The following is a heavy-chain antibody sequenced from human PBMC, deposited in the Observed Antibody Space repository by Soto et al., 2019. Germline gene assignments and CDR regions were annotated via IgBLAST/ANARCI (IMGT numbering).Heavy chain of an antibody. J-gene: IGHJ1*01. CDR3: AQDAQSPGFNSGPPEYFQH. Sequence: PGGSLRLSCAASGFTFRSYAMSRVRQAPGEGLEWVSAISGSGRSTYYADSVKGRFTISRDNSKNTLYLQVNSLRAEDTAVYYCAQDAQSPGFNSGPPEYFQHWGQGTLVTVSS. CDR2: ISGSGRST. CDR1: GFTFRSYA. V-gene: IGHV3-23*01. D-gene: IGHD6-19*01.